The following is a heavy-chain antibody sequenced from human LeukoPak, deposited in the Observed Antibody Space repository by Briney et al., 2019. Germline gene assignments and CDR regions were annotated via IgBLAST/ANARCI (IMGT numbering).Heavy chain of an antibody. V-gene: IGHV3-48*03. D-gene: IGHD1-1*01. J-gene: IGHJ4*02. CDR2: ISESGSLI. Sequence: GGSLRLSCAASGFTFSNYEMNWVRQAPGKGLEWVAYISESGSLIYYADSVMGRFTISRDNSKNSLFLQMSSLRAEDTAVCYCARDSGSGTTGNEFDYWGQGTLVSVSS. CDR3: ARDSGSGTTGNEFDY. CDR1: GFTFSNYE.